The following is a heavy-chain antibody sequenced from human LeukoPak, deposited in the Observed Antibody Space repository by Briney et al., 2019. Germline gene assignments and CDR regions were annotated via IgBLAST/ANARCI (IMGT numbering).Heavy chain of an antibody. CDR1: GFTFSSYA. Sequence: GGSLRLSCAASGFTFSSYAMSWVRQAPGKGLEWVSAISGSGADIYYADSVKGRFTIFRDNAKRSLYLQMNSLRAEDTAVYYCTSPSSPYDSSGYGFGAFDIWGQGTMVTVSS. V-gene: IGHV3-23*01. CDR2: ISGSGADI. D-gene: IGHD3-22*01. CDR3: TSPSSPYDSSGYGFGAFDI. J-gene: IGHJ3*02.